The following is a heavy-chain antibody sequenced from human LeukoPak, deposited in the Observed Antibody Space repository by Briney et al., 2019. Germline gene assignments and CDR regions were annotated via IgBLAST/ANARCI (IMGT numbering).Heavy chain of an antibody. CDR2: MNPISGNT. J-gene: IGHJ3*02. CDR1: GYTFTSYD. V-gene: IGHV1-8*01. Sequence: ASVKVSCTASGYTFTSYDINWVRQATGQGLEWMGWMNPISGNTGYAQKFQGRVTMTRNTSISTAYMELSSLRSEDTAVYYCARGLPDGAFDIWGQRTMVTVSS. CDR3: ARGLPDGAFDI. D-gene: IGHD5-24*01.